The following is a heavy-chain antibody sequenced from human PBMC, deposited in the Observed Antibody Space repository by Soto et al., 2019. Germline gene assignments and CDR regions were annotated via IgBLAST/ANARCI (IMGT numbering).Heavy chain of an antibody. J-gene: IGHJ5*02. V-gene: IGHV4-34*01. D-gene: IGHD3-16*02. CDR3: ARSYGEPHVDPQTLGELSLSQRWFDP. Sequence: SETLSLTCAVYGGSFSGYYWSWIRQPPGKGLEWIGEINHSGSTNYNPSLKSRVTISVDTSKNQFSLKLSSVTAADTAVYYCARSYGEPHVDPQTLGELSLSQRWFDPWGQGTLVTVSS. CDR1: GGSFSGYY. CDR2: INHSGST.